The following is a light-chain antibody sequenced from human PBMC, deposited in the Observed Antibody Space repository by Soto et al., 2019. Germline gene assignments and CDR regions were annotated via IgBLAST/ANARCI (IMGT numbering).Light chain of an antibody. CDR1: QSVSSN. CDR3: QKYDSAPWT. J-gene: IGKJ1*01. Sequence: EIVMTQSPATLSVSPGERATLSCRASQSVSSNLAWYQQKPGQAPRLLIYGASTRATGIPARFSGSGSGTEFTLIINSLQPEDVATYYCQKYDSAPWTFGQGTKVEIK. CDR2: GAS. V-gene: IGKV3-15*01.